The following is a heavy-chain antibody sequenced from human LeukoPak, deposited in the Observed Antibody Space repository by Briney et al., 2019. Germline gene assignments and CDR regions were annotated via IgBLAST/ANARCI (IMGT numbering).Heavy chain of an antibody. CDR1: GYTFTSYA. J-gene: IGHJ4*02. Sequence: ASVKVSCKASGYTFTSYAMNWVRQAPGQGLEWMGWINTNTGNPTYAQGFTGRFVFSLDTSVSTAYRQFSSLKAEDTAVYYCARDPPPAVAGTFVYWGQGTLVTVSS. V-gene: IGHV7-4-1*02. D-gene: IGHD6-19*01. CDR2: INTNTGNP. CDR3: ARDPPPAVAGTFVY.